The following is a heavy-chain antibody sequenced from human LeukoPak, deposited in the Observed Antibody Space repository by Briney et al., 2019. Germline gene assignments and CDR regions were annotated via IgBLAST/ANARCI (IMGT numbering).Heavy chain of an antibody. CDR3: AKRPRDYDSSGYYGEYYFDY. D-gene: IGHD3-22*01. CDR2: ISISGDSA. J-gene: IGHJ4*02. V-gene: IGHV3-23*01. CDR1: GFTFSSYA. Sequence: GGSLRLSCAASGFTFSSYAMSWVRQAPGKGLEWVSAISISGDSAYYADSRKGRFTISRDTPKNTLYLQMNSLRAEDTAVYYCAKRPRDYDSSGYYGEYYFDYWGQGTLVTVSS.